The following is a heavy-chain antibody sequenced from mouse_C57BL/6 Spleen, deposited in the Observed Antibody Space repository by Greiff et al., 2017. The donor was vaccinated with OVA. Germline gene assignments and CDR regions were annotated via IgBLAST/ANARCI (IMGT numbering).Heavy chain of an antibody. Sequence: QVQLQQPGAELVKPGASVKLSCKASGYTFTSYWMHWVKQRPGQGLEWIGMIHPNSGSTNYNEKFKSKATLTVDKSSSTAYMQLSSLTSEDSAVYYCATRSPSYDGYYHWYFDVWGTGTTVTVSS. CDR2: IHPNSGST. CDR3: ATRSPSYDGYYHWYFDV. V-gene: IGHV1-64*01. J-gene: IGHJ1*03. D-gene: IGHD2-3*01. CDR1: GYTFTSYW.